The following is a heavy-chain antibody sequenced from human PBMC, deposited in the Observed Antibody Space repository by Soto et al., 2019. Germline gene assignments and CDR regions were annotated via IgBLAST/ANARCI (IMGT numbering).Heavy chain of an antibody. CDR3: ARRGVYGGNSRVPYYCYGMDV. J-gene: IGHJ6*02. CDR2: IWYDGSNK. D-gene: IGHD4-17*01. CDR1: GFTFSSYG. Sequence: PEASLRLSCAASGFTFSSYGMHWVRQAPGKGLELVAVIWYDGSNKYYADSVKGRFTISRDNSNNTLYLQMNSLRAEDTAVYYCARRGVYGGNSRVPYYCYGMDVWGQATTVTVSS. V-gene: IGHV3-33*01.